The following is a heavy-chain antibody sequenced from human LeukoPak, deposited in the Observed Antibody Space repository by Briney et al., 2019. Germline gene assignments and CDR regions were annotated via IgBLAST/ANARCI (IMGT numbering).Heavy chain of an antibody. CDR3: ARVVTPRYCSTPSCYWKGWFDP. CDR2: INPSGGST. J-gene: IGHJ5*02. D-gene: IGHD2-2*01. V-gene: IGHV1-46*01. Sequence: ASVKVSCKASGYTFTSYYMHWVRQAPGQGLEWMGIINPSGGSTSYAQKFQGRVTMTRDTSTSTVYMELSSLRSEDTAVYYCARVVTPRYCSTPSCYWKGWFDPWGRGTLVTVSS. CDR1: GYTFTSYY.